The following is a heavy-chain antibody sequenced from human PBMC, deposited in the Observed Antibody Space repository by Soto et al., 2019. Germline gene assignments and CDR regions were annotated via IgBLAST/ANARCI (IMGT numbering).Heavy chain of an antibody. J-gene: IGHJ6*02. CDR2: IYFSGST. D-gene: IGHD2-15*01. CDR3: ARGGYCSGGSCYLGYYYGMDV. CDR1: GGSISSYY. Sequence: SETLSLTCTVSGGSISSYYWGWIRQPPGKGLEGVWYIYFSGSTNYIPSLKCRVTISVDTSKNQFSLKLSSVTAADTAVYYCARGGYCSGGSCYLGYYYGMDVWGQGTTVTVSS. V-gene: IGHV4-59*01.